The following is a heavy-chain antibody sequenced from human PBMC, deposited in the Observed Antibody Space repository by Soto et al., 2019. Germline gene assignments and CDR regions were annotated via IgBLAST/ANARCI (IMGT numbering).Heavy chain of an antibody. CDR1: GGTFSSYA. CDR3: ASDPYCGGDCYSNWYFDL. J-gene: IGHJ2*01. Sequence: QVQLVQSGAEVKKPGSSVKVSCKASGGTFSSYAISWVRQAPGQGLEWMGGIIPIFGTANYAQKFQGRVTITADESTSTAYMELSSLRSEDTAVYYCASDPYCGGDCYSNWYFDLWDRGTLVTVSS. D-gene: IGHD2-21*02. V-gene: IGHV1-69*12. CDR2: IIPIFGTA.